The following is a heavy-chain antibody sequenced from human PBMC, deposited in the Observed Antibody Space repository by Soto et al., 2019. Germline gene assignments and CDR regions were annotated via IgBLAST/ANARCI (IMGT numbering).Heavy chain of an antibody. CDR3: ARGNPKLSGVFDF. Sequence: PSETLSLTCSVSGASLSIGGYSLSWFRRPPGKALEWIAYVYYGGTASYNPSLKSRVTISVESSKNQFSLTVKSVTAADTAAYLCARGNPKLSGVFDFWGRGTRATVSS. D-gene: IGHD3-10*01. CDR2: VYYGGTA. CDR1: GASLSIGGYS. V-gene: IGHV4-30-2*01. J-gene: IGHJ4*02.